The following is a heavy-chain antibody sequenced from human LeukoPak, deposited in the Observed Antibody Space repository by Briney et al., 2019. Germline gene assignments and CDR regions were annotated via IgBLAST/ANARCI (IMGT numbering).Heavy chain of an antibody. V-gene: IGHV1-69*01. CDR2: IIPIFGTA. D-gene: IGHD3-22*01. CDR3: ASVGTYYYDSSGYYYEAFDY. J-gene: IGHJ4*02. CDR1: ESTFSSYA. Sequence: SVKVSCKASESTFSSYAISWVRQAPGQGLEWMGGIIPIFGTANYAQKFQGRVTITADESTSTAYMELSSLRSEDTAVYYCASVGTYYYDSSGYYYEAFDYWGQGTLVTVSS.